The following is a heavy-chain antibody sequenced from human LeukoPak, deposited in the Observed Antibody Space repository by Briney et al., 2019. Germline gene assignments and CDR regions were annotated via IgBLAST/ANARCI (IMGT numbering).Heavy chain of an antibody. Sequence: GGSLRLSCAASGFTFSDYYMSWIRQAPGKGLEWVSYISSSSSYTNYADSVKGRFTISRDNAKNSLYLQMNSLRAEDTAVYYCARMLLRDYGDYYFDYWGHGTLVTVSS. CDR2: ISSSSSYT. CDR1: GFTFSDYY. J-gene: IGHJ4*01. D-gene: IGHD4-17*01. CDR3: ARMLLRDYGDYYFDY. V-gene: IGHV3-11*06.